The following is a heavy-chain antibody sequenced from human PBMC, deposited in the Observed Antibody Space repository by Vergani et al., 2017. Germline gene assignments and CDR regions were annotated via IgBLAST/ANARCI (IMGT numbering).Heavy chain of an antibody. V-gene: IGHV4-34*01. CDR1: GGSFSGYY. Sequence: QVQLQQWGAGLLKPSETLSLTCAVYGGSFSGYYWSWIRQPPGTGLEWIGEINHSGSTNYNPSLKSRVTISVDTSKNQFSLKLSSVTAADTAVYYCARGLGSSWSTARGNWFDPWGQGTLVTVSS. D-gene: IGHD6-13*01. CDR3: ARGLGSSWSTARGNWFDP. CDR2: INHSGST. J-gene: IGHJ5*02.